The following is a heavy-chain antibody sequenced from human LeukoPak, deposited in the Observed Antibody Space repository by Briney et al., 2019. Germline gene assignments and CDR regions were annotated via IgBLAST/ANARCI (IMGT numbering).Heavy chain of an antibody. V-gene: IGHV3-23*01. D-gene: IGHD3-22*01. J-gene: IGHJ3*02. Sequence: GGSLRLSCAASRFTFSTYAMSWVRQAPGKGLEWVSSISGSGNSPYYADSVKGRFTISRDNSKNTLYLQMNSLRAEDTAVYYCAKDPGYDSSGYNAFDIWGQGTMVTVSS. CDR2: ISGSGNSP. CDR1: RFTFSTYA. CDR3: AKDPGYDSSGYNAFDI.